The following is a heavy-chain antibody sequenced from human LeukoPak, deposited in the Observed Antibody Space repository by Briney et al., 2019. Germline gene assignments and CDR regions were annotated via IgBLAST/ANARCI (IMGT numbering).Heavy chain of an antibody. V-gene: IGHV3-11*01. CDR2: ISSSGSTI. Sequence: PGGSLRLSCAASGFTFSDYYMSWIRQAPGKGLEWVSYISSSGSTIYYADSVKGRFTISRDNGKNSLYLQMNSLRAEDTAVYYCARSHYDFWSGTIDYWGQGTLVTVSS. CDR3: ARSHYDFWSGTIDY. CDR1: GFTFSDYY. J-gene: IGHJ4*02. D-gene: IGHD3-3*01.